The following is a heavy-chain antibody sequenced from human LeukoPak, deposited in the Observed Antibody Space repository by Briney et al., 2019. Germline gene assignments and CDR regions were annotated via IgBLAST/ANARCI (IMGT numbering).Heavy chain of an antibody. D-gene: IGHD1-1*01. V-gene: IGHV1-69*06. Sequence: SVKVSCKASGYTFIGYYMHWVRQAPGQGLEWMGGIIPIFGTANYAQKFQGRVTITADKSTSTAYMELSSLRSEDTAVYYCARLLDDDAFDIWGQGTMVTVSS. CDR1: GYTFIGYY. CDR3: ARLLDDDAFDI. CDR2: IIPIFGTA. J-gene: IGHJ3*02.